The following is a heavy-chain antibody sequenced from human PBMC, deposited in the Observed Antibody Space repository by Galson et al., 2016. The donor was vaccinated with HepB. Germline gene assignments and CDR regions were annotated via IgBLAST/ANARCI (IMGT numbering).Heavy chain of an antibody. V-gene: IGHV3-21*04. D-gene: IGHD1-26*01. Sequence: SLRLSCAASGFTFSTYTMNWVRQAPGKGLEWLSSITPSSSYIFYADSVKGRFTISRDNAKNSLFLQMNSLKTEDTAVYYCITGATGAFDIWGQGTMVTVSS. CDR1: GFTFSTYT. CDR3: ITGATGAFDI. J-gene: IGHJ3*02. CDR2: ITPSSSYI.